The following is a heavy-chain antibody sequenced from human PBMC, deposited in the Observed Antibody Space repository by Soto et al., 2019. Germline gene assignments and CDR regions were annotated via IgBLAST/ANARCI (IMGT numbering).Heavy chain of an antibody. Sequence: SETLSLTCTVSGGSISSGDYYWSWIRQPPGKGLEWIGYIYYSGSTYYNPSLKSRVTISVDTSKNQFSLKLSSVTAADTAVYYCARAADCSGGSCYFFLGYWGQGTLVTVS. CDR3: ARAADCSGGSCYFFLGY. CDR2: IYYSGST. V-gene: IGHV4-30-4*01. D-gene: IGHD2-15*01. CDR1: GGSISSGDYY. J-gene: IGHJ4*02.